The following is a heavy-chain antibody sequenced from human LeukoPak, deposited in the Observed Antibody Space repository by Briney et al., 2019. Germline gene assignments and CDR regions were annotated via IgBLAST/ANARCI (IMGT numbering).Heavy chain of an antibody. Sequence: SVKVSCKASGGTFSSYAISWVRQAPGQGLEWMGGIIPIFGTANYAQKFQGRVTITADESTSTAYMELSSLRSEDTAVYYCARPSLPHYYDSSGFDYYMDVWGKGTTVTISS. J-gene: IGHJ6*03. D-gene: IGHD3-22*01. CDR2: IIPIFGTA. CDR3: ARPSLPHYYDSSGFDYYMDV. V-gene: IGHV1-69*13. CDR1: GGTFSSYA.